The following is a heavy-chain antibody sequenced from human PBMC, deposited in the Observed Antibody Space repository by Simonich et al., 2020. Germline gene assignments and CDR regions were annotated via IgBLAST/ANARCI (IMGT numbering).Heavy chain of an antibody. Sequence: QVQLVQSGAEVKKPGASVKVSCKASGYTFTSYAMHWVRQAPGQRLGWMGWINAGNGNTKYSQKFQGRVTITRDTSASTAYMELSSLRSEDTAVYYCARHQEGLYYFDYWGQGTLVTVSS. CDR2: INAGNGNT. CDR3: ARHQEGLYYFDY. J-gene: IGHJ4*02. CDR1: GYTFTSYA. V-gene: IGHV1-3*01.